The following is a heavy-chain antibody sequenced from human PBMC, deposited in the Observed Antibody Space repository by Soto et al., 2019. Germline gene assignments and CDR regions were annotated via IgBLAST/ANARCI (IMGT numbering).Heavy chain of an antibody. V-gene: IGHV4-38-2*02. CDR1: GYSVSDGYY. CDR2: INPSEKT. D-gene: IGHD1-26*01. Sequence: SDTLSLTCAVSGYSVSDGYYLAWFRQPPGKGLEWIGGINPSEKTYYNPSLTRRLTISVDNSKHTLYLQMNSLRADDTAVYYCARDRSRVGAEYSHDYWGQGTLVTVSS. CDR3: ARDRSRVGAEYSHDY. J-gene: IGHJ4*02.